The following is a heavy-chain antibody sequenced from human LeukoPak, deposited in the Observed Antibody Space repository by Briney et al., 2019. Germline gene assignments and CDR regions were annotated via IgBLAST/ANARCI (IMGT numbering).Heavy chain of an antibody. D-gene: IGHD2-2*01. J-gene: IGHJ5*02. CDR2: ISRTSSYI. Sequence: TGGSLRLSCVASGFSFSSYSMNWVRQAPGKGLEWVSSISRTSSYIYYADSVKGRFTTSRDNAKNSVYLQMNSLRAEDTAVYYCAVYCSSTSCPQYNWFDPWGQGTLVTVSS. CDR3: AVYCSSTSCPQYNWFDP. V-gene: IGHV3-21*01. CDR1: GFSFSSYS.